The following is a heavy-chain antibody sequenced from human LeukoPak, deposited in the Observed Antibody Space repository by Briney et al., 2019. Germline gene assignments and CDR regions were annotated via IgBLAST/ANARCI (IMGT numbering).Heavy chain of an antibody. J-gene: IGHJ4*02. Sequence: SETLSLTCAVYGGSFSGYYWSWIRQPPGKGLEWIGEINHSGSTNYNPSLKSRVTISVDRSKNQFSLKLSSVTAADTAVYYCARDYGSGYFDYWGQGTLVTVSS. CDR1: GGSFSGYY. V-gene: IGHV4-34*01. D-gene: IGHD3-10*01. CDR3: ARDYGSGYFDY. CDR2: INHSGST.